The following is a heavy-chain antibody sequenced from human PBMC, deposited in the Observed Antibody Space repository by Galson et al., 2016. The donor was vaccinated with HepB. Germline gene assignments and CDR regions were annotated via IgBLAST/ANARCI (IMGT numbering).Heavy chain of an antibody. CDR1: GFTSSNAW. J-gene: IGHJ6*02. Sequence: SLRLSCAASGFTSSNAWMSWVRQAPGKGLEWVGRIKSKTHGGTTDYAAPVKGRFTISRDDSKNTLYLQMNSLKTEDTAVYYCTTVDPGRYSYYYYYAMDVWGQGTTVTVSS. D-gene: IGHD2-15*01. CDR3: TTVDPGRYSYYYYYAMDV. V-gene: IGHV3-15*01. CDR2: IKSKTHGGTT.